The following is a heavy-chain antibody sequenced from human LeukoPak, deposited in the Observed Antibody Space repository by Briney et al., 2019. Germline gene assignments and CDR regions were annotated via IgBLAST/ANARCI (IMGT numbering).Heavy chain of an antibody. V-gene: IGHV3-48*01. CDR2: ISSFSGTI. CDR1: GITFSSYS. CDR3: ARDQGGVGY. J-gene: IGHJ4*02. D-gene: IGHD3-16*01. Sequence: GGSLRLSCVASGITFSSYSMNWVRQAPGKGLEWVSYISSFSGTISYADSVKGRFTISRDNAKNPLYLQMNSLRAEDTAVYYCARDQGGVGYWGQGTLVTVSS.